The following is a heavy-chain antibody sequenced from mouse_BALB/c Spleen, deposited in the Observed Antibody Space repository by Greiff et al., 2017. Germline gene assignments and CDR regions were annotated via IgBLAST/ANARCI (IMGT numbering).Heavy chain of an antibody. J-gene: IGHJ2*01. CDR2: IDPANGNT. Sequence: VQLQESGAELVKPGASVKLSCTASGFNIKDTYMHWVKQRPEQGLEWIGRIDPANGNTKYDPKFQGKATITADTSSNTAYLQLSSLTSEDTAVYYCAFYDGYYFYYFDYWGQGTTLTVSS. CDR3: AFYDGYYFYYFDY. D-gene: IGHD2-3*01. CDR1: GFNIKDTY. V-gene: IGHV14-3*02.